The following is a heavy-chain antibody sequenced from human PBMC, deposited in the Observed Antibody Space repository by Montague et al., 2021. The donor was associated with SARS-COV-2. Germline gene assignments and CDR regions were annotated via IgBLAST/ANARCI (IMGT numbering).Heavy chain of an antibody. J-gene: IGHJ6*02. Sequence: SETLSLTCTVSGGPISSYSWSWIRQPPGKGLEWIGSIFYSGSTNYNPSLKSRVTISVDTSKKQFSLKLSSVTAADTAVYYCARRGLGGYDYLTGYYQSGMDVWGQGTTVTVS. CDR1: GGPISSYS. D-gene: IGHD3-9*01. V-gene: IGHV4-59*08. CDR2: IFYSGST. CDR3: ARRGLGGYDYLTGYYQSGMDV.